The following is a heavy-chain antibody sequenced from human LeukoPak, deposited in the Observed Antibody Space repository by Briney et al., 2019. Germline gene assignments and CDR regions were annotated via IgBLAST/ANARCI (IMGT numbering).Heavy chain of an antibody. CDR2: FDPEDGET. Sequence: ASVKVSCKVSGYTLTELSIYWVRQAPGKGLEWMGGFDPEDGETIYARKFQGRVTMTEDTSTDTAYMEMSSLRSEETAVYYCATVGGSHRRYWYFDLWGRGTLVTVSS. J-gene: IGHJ2*01. D-gene: IGHD1-26*01. V-gene: IGHV1-24*01. CDR3: ATVGGSHRRYWYFDL. CDR1: GYTLTELS.